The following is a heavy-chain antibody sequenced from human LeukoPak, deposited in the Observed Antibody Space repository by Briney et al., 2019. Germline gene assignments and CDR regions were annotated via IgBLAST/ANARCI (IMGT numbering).Heavy chain of an antibody. CDR3: ARDPPLGSCSTISCPHLAY. J-gene: IGHJ4*02. Sequence: GGSLTLSSAASAFTFSRYSMNWVRQAPGKGLEWVSSISSSSSFMYYADSVKGRLTISRDNAKNSLYLQMNRLRAEDTAVSYCARDPPLGSCSTISCPHLAYWGQGTLVTVSS. CDR2: ISSSSSFM. CDR1: AFTFSRYS. D-gene: IGHD2-2*01. V-gene: IGHV3-21*01.